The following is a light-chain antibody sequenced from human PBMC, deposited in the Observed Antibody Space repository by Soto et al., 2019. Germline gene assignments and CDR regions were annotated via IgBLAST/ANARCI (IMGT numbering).Light chain of an antibody. CDR3: QQYGSSPWT. V-gene: IGKV3-20*01. Sequence: EIVLTQSPGTLSLSPGERATLSCRASQSVSSRYLVWYQQKPGQAPRLLIYGASSRATGIPDRFSGSGSGTDFTLTISRLEPEEFAVYYCQQYGSSPWTFGQGTKVEIK. CDR1: QSVSSRY. CDR2: GAS. J-gene: IGKJ1*01.